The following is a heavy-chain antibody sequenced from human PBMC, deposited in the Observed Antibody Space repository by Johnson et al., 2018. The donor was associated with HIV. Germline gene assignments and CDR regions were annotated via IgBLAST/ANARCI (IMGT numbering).Heavy chain of an antibody. D-gene: IGHD3-22*01. CDR3: ARDFSYYFDIGHAFDI. J-gene: IGHJ3*02. CDR2: ISYDGNNK. V-gene: IGHV3-30-3*01. CDR1: GFTFSSYA. Sequence: VYLVESGGGVVQPGRSLRLSCAASGFTFSSYALHWVRQAPGKGLEWVAVISYDGNNKYYADSVKGRFTISRDNSKNTLYLQMNSLRAEDTAVYYCARDFSYYFDIGHAFDIWGQGTMVTVSS.